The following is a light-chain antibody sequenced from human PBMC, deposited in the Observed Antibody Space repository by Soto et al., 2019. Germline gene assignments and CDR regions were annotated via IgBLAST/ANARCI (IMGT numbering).Light chain of an antibody. CDR1: SSDVGVYNY. CDR2: DVS. J-gene: IGLJ1*01. V-gene: IGLV2-11*01. Sequence: QSVLTQPRSVSGSPGQSVTISCTGTSSDVGVYNYVSWYQQHPGKAPKLMIYDVSEWPSGVPDRFSGSKSGNTASLTISGLQAEDEADYYCQSYDSSLSGNYVFGTGTKVTVL. CDR3: QSYDSSLSGNYV.